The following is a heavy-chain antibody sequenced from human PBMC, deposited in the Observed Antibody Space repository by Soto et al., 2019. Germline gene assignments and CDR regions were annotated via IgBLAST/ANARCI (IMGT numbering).Heavy chain of an antibody. CDR2: IIPIFGTA. Sequence: GASVKVSCKASGGTFSSYAISWVRQAPGQGLEWMGGIIPIFGTANYAQKFQGRVTITADESTSTAYMELRSLRSEDTAVYYCARESEAQKPRLFDYWGQGTLVTVSS. V-gene: IGHV1-69*13. CDR3: ARESEAQKPRLFDY. J-gene: IGHJ4*02. CDR1: GGTFSSYA.